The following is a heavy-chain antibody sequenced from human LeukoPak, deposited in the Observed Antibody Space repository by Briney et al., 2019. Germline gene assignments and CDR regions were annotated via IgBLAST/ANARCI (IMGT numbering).Heavy chain of an antibody. J-gene: IGHJ6*02. V-gene: IGHV3-53*04. Sequence: GGSLRLSCAASGFTVSSNYMSWVRQAPGKGLEWVSVIYSGGSTYYADSVKGRFTISRHNSKNTLYLQMNSLRAEDTAVYYCARDLGFHRSGMAVWGQGTTVTVSS. CDR1: GFTVSSNY. D-gene: IGHD1-26*01. CDR3: ARDLGFHRSGMAV. CDR2: IYSGGST.